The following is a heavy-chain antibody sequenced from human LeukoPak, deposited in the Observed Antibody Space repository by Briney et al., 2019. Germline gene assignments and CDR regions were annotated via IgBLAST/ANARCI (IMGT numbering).Heavy chain of an antibody. CDR3: ARGRFLEWLLPGDYYYGMDV. D-gene: IGHD3-3*01. J-gene: IGHJ6*02. V-gene: IGHV1-8*01. CDR1: GYTFTSYD. CDR2: MNPNSGNT. Sequence: GASVKVSCKASGYTFTSYDINWVRQATGQGLEWMGWMNPNSGNTGYAQKFQGRVTMTRNTSISTAYMELSSLRSDDTAVYYCARGRFLEWLLPGDYYYGMDVRGQGTTVTVSS.